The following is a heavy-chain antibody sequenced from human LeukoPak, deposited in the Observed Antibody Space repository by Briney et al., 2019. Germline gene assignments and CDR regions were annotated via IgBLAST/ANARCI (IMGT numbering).Heavy chain of an antibody. J-gene: IGHJ5*02. CDR1: GFTFSSYG. CDR2: ISYDGSNK. D-gene: IGHD3-22*01. CDR3: ARVSSLTLISYLSS. V-gene: IGHV3-30*19. Sequence: PGGSLRLSCAASGFTFSSYGMHWVRQAPGKGLEWVAVISYDGSNKYYADSVKGRFTISRDNSKNTLYLQMNSLRAEDTAVYYCARVSSLTLISYLSSWGQGTLVTVSS.